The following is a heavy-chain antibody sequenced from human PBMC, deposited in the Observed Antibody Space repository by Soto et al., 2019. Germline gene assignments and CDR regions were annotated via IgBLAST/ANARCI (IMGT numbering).Heavy chain of an antibody. Sequence: SETLSLTFTVSGGSISSYYWSWIRQPPGKGLDWIGYIYYSGSTNYNPSLKSRVTISVDTSKNSVDLQMNSLRAEDTAIYYCARAGDRYDNYYVRHDYWGQGTLVTVSS. CDR3: ARAGDRYDNYYVRHDY. CDR1: GGSISSYY. J-gene: IGHJ4*02. D-gene: IGHD3-10*02. CDR2: IYYSGST. V-gene: IGHV4-59*12.